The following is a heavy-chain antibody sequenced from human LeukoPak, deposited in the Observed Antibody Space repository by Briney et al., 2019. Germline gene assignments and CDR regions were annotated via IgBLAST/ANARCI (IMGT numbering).Heavy chain of an antibody. CDR2: IYYSGST. V-gene: IGHV4-59*01. J-gene: IGHJ3*02. Sequence: SETLSLTCTVSGGSISSYYWSWIRQPPGKGLEWIGYIYYSGSTNYNPSLKSRVTISVDTSKNQFSLKLSSVTAADTAVYYCARDSVNGAFDIWGKGQWSPSLQ. CDR3: ARDSVNGAFDI. D-gene: IGHD2-8*01. CDR1: GGSISSYY.